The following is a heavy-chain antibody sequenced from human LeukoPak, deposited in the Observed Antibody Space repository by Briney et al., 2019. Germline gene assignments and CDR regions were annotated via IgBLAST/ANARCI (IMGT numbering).Heavy chain of an antibody. CDR3: ARDLPKTGYVGASDI. D-gene: IGHD5-12*01. J-gene: IGHJ3*02. CDR1: GYTFTDYF. V-gene: IGHV1-2*02. CDR2: INPNSGGT. Sequence: ASVKVSCKASGYTFTDYFLHWVRQAPGQGLEWMGWINPNSGGTNYAQKFQGRVTMTRDTSISTAYLELNSLTSDDTAVYYCARDLPKTGYVGASDIWGQGTMVTVSS.